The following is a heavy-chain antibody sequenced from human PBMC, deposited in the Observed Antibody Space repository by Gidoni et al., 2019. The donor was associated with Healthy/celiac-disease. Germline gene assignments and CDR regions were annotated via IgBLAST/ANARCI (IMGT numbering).Heavy chain of an antibody. V-gene: IGHV4-34*01. CDR1: GGSFIGYY. CDR3: ARRVGPFDY. D-gene: IGHD1-26*01. J-gene: IGHJ4*02. CDR2: IKHSGST. Sequence: QVQLQQWGAGLLKPSETLSLTCAVYGGSFIGYYWSWIRQPPGKGLEWIGGIKHSGSTNCNPSLTSRVTISVDTSKNQFSLKLSSVTAADTAVYYCARRVGPFDYWGQGTLVTVSS.